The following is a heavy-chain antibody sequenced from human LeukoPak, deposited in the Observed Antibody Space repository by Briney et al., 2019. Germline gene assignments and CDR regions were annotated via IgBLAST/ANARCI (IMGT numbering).Heavy chain of an antibody. V-gene: IGHV3-30*18. Sequence: GRSLRLSCAASGFTFSSYGMHWVRQAPGKGLEWVAVISYDGSNKYYADSVKGRFTISRDNSKNTLYLQMSSLRAEDTAVYYCAKDQAGWEPYFFDYWGQGTLVTVSS. CDR3: AKDQAGWEPYFFDY. CDR2: ISYDGSNK. D-gene: IGHD1-26*01. CDR1: GFTFSSYG. J-gene: IGHJ4*02.